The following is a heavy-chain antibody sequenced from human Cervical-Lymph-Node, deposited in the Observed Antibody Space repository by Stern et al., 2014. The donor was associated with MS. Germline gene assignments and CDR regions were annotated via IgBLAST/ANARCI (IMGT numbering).Heavy chain of an antibody. CDR1: GASITSYY. V-gene: IGHV4-59*01. CDR3: ARATDL. J-gene: IGHJ5*02. Sequence: VQLLESGPGLLRPSETLSLTCTVSGASITSYYWSWILQPPGKGLEWIGYIYYSGTTNYNASLKGRVAISIDTSKTQFSLMLSSVTAADTAVYYCARATDLWGQGTLVTVSS. CDR2: IYYSGTT.